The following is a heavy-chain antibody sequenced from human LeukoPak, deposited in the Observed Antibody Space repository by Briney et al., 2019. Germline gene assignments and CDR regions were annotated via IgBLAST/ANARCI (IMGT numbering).Heavy chain of an antibody. CDR3: AREMAVAGTRFDY. J-gene: IGHJ4*02. CDR2: IIPILGIA. CDR1: RRTFSSYT. D-gene: IGHD6-19*01. Sequence: ASVKVSCKASRRTFSSYTISWVRQAPGQGLEWMGRIIPILGIANYAQKFQGRVTITADKSTSTAYMELSSLRSEDTAVYYCAREMAVAGTRFDYWGQGALVTVSS. V-gene: IGHV1-69*02.